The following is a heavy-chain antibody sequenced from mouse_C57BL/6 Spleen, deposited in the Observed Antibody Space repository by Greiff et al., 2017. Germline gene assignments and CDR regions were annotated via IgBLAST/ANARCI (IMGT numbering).Heavy chain of an antibody. CDR1: GYSIPSGYY. V-gene: IGHV3-6*01. J-gene: IGHJ2*01. Sequence: ESGPGLVKPSQSLSLTCSVSGYSIPSGYYWNWIRQFPGNKQEWVGYISYDGSNNYNPYLKNRISITGDTSKNQLFLKLNSRTTEDTATYYCARGSDGYYFDYWGKGTTLTVSS. CDR2: ISYDGSN. CDR3: ARGSDGYYFDY. D-gene: IGHD2-3*01.